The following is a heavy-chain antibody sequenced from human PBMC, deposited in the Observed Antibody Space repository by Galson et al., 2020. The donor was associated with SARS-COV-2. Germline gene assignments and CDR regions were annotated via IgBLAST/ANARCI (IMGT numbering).Heavy chain of an antibody. V-gene: IGHV3-33*01. D-gene: IGHD5-12*01. CDR1: GFTFSSYG. CDR2: IWYDGSNK. J-gene: IGHJ4*02. Sequence: TGGSLRLSCAASGFTFSSYGMHWVRQAPGKGLEWVAVIWYDGSNKYYADSVKGRFTISRDNSKNTLYLQMNSLRAEDTAVYYCARDGGMKWLPDYWGQGTLVTVSS. CDR3: ARDGGMKWLPDY.